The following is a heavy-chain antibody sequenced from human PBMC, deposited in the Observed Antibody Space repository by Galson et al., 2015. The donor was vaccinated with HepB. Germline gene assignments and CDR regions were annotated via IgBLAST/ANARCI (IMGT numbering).Heavy chain of an antibody. V-gene: IGHV3-48*03. Sequence: SLRLSCAASGFTFSSYETNWVRQAPGKGLEWVSYISSSGSTIYYADSVKGRFTISRDNAKNSLYLQMNSLRAEDTAVYYCARGYGTAGMDVWGQGTTVTVSS. CDR1: GFTFSSYE. D-gene: IGHD1-26*01. CDR2: ISSSGSTI. CDR3: ARGYGTAGMDV. J-gene: IGHJ6*02.